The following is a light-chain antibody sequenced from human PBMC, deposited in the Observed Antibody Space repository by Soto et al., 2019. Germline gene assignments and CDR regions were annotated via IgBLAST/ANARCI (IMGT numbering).Light chain of an antibody. V-gene: IGLV2-14*01. J-gene: IGLJ2*01. CDR2: EVS. CDR3: SSYTSSSILV. CDR1: SRDVGTYIY. Sequence: QSALTQPASVSGSPGQSITISCTGTSRDVGTYIYVSWYQQHPGKAPKLMIYEVSNRPSGVSNRFSGSKSGNTASLTISGLQAEDEADYYCSSYTSSSILVFGGGTKLTVL.